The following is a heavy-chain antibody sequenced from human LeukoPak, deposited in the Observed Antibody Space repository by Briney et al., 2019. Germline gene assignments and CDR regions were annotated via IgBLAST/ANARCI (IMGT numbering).Heavy chain of an antibody. D-gene: IGHD3-9*01. Sequence: PSETLSLTCTVSGGSISSYYWSWVRQPPGKGLEWIGDIYYSGSTNYNPSLMSRVTISVGTTKNQFPLQLISVPAADAAASYCAGVERDFDWLYFPNWGEKTLVTASS. J-gene: IGHJ4*02. CDR3: AGVERDFDWLYFPN. CDR1: GGSISSYY. CDR2: IYYSGST. V-gene: IGHV4-59*01.